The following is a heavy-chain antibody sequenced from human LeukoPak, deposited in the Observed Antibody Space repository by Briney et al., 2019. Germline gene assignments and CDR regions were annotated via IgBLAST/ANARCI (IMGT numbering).Heavy chain of an antibody. J-gene: IGHJ6*03. CDR2: INPSGGST. V-gene: IGHV1-46*03. CDR3: ARADYDFWSGYGGGDYMDV. Sequence: ASVKVSCKASGYTFTSYYMHWVRQAPGQGLEWMGIINPSGGSTSYAQKFQGRVTMTRDTSTSTVYMELSCLRSEDTAVYYCARADYDFWSGYGGGDYMDVWGKGTTVTVSS. D-gene: IGHD3-3*01. CDR1: GYTFTSYY.